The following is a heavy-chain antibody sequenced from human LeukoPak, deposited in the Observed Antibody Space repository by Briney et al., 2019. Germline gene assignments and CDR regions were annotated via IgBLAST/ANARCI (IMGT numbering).Heavy chain of an antibody. D-gene: IGHD3-3*01. CDR3: ARDSAYYDFGYFHY. CDR2: IKQEGREK. V-gene: IGHV3-7*01. J-gene: IGHJ4*02. Sequence: QPGGALRLSCVYSGFPFSRHWMSSVRQTTGKGLELEANIKQEGREKNYVECVNDRFHIYRDNAKNLLYLQMNSLRAEDTAVYYCARDSAYYDFGYFHYWGQGTLVTVSS. CDR1: GFPFSRHW.